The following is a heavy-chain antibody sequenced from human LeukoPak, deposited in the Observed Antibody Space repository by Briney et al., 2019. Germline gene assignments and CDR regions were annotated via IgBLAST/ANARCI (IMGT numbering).Heavy chain of an antibody. Sequence: ASVTVSFTASGYTFTSYDINWVRQATGQGLEWMGWMNPNSGNTGYAQKFQGRITMTRNTSISTAYMELSSLTSEDTAVYYYARIAAAGNRRLNYWGQGTLVTVSS. CDR3: ARIAAAGNRRLNY. CDR1: GYTFTSYD. V-gene: IGHV1-8*01. CDR2: MNPNSGNT. J-gene: IGHJ4*02. D-gene: IGHD6-13*01.